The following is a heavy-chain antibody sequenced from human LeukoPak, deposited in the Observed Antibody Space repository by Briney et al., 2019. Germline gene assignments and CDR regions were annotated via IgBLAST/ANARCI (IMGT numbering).Heavy chain of an antibody. J-gene: IGHJ1*01. CDR3: ASKTYDSTGYYYFQH. D-gene: IGHD3-22*01. Sequence: ASVKLSCKASGYTFTSYYMHWVRQAPRQGIEWIGWINPDSGDTNYAQQFQGRVTMTRDTSITAVYMDMSRLRFDDTAVYYCASKTYDSTGYYYFQHWGQGTLVTVSS. CDR1: GYTFTSYY. V-gene: IGHV1-2*02. CDR2: INPDSGDT.